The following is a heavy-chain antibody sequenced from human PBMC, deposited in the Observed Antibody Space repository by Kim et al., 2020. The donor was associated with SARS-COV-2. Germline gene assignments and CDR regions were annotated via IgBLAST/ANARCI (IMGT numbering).Heavy chain of an antibody. CDR3: ARSWLQPFLSSFDP. D-gene: IGHD5-18*01. CDR2: INHSGST. CDR1: GGSFSGYY. J-gene: IGHJ5*02. Sequence: SETLSLTCAVYGGSFSGYYWSWIRQPPGKGLEWIGEINHSGSTNYNPSLKSRVTISVDTSKNQFSLKLSSVTAADTAVYYCARSWLQPFLSSFDPWGQGT. V-gene: IGHV4-34*01.